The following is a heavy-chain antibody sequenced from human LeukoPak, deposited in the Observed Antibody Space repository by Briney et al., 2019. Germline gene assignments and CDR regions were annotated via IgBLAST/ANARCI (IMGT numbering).Heavy chain of an antibody. CDR2: ISAYNGNT. Sequence: ASVKVSCKASGYTFTSYGISWVRQAPGQGLEWMGWISAYNGNTNYAQKLQGRVTMTTDTSTSTAYMELRSLRSDDTAVYYCARWSVRYYYDSSGYLGSDYWGQGTLVTVSS. V-gene: IGHV1-18*01. CDR3: ARWSVRYYYDSSGYLGSDY. CDR1: GYTFTSYG. J-gene: IGHJ4*02. D-gene: IGHD3-22*01.